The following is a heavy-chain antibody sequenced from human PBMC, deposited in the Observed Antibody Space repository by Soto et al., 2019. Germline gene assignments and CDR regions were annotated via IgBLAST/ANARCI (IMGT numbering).Heavy chain of an antibody. J-gene: IGHJ6*03. CDR1: GFTFSSYG. V-gene: IGHV3-30*18. CDR2: ISYDGSNK. CDR3: AKDWIPRVTGYMDV. D-gene: IGHD2-2*03. Sequence: GGSLRLSCAASGFTFSSYGMHWVRQAPGKGLEWVAVISYDGSNKYYADSVKGRFTISRDNSKNTLYLQMNSLRAEDTAVYYCAKDWIPRVTGYMDVWGKGTTVTVSS.